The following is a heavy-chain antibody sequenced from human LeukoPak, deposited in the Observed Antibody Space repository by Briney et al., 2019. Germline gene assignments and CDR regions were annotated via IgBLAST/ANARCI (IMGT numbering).Heavy chain of an antibody. D-gene: IGHD3-3*01. CDR3: ARQKGTLTIFGVVILSPDFDY. CDR2: IYDSGST. J-gene: IGHJ4*02. CDR1: GVSIRSSYYY. V-gene: IGHV4-39*01. Sequence: PSETLSLTCTVSGVSIRSSYYYWGWIRQPPGKGLEWIGSIYDSGSTYYNPSLKSRVTISVDTSKNQFSLKLNSVTAADTAVYYCARQKGTLTIFGVVILSPDFDYWGQGTLVTVSS.